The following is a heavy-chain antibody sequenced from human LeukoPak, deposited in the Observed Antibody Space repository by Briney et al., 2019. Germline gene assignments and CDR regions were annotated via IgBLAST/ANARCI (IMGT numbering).Heavy chain of an antibody. V-gene: IGHV4-39*07. CDR3: ARSRYSYGETFDY. J-gene: IGHJ4*02. Sequence: SETLSLTCSVSGGSISNSPYYWGWIRQPPGKGLEWIGNIYYSGSTYYNPSLKSRVTISVDTSKNQFSLKLSSVTAADTAVYYCARSRYSYGETFDYWGQGTLVTVSS. CDR2: IYYSGST. CDR1: GGSISNSPYY. D-gene: IGHD5-18*01.